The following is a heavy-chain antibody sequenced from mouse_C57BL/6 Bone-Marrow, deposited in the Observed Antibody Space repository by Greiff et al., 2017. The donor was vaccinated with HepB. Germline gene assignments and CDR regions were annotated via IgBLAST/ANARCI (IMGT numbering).Heavy chain of an antibody. CDR3: ARSGYYGSILDY. CDR1: GYTFTSYW. V-gene: IGHV1-64*01. Sequence: QVQLQQPGAELVKPGASVKLSCKASGYTFTSYWMHWVKQRPGQGLEWIGMIHPNSGSTNYNEKFKSKATLTVDKSSRTAYMQLSSLTSEDSAVYYCARSGYYGSILDYWGQGTTLTVSS. J-gene: IGHJ2*01. D-gene: IGHD1-1*01. CDR2: IHPNSGST.